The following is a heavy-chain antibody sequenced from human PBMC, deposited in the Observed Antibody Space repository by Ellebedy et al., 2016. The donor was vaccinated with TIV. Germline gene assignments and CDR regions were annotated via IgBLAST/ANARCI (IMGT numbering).Heavy chain of an antibody. Sequence: ASVKVSCKASGYTFTAYHIHWVRQAPGQGLEWMGWIYPYNGDTNYAQKFQGRVTMTRDTSISTGYMELSGLKSDDTAVYYCAREMGGFYSVGFDYWGQGTLVTVSS. CDR2: IYPYNGDT. CDR3: AREMGGFYSVGFDY. J-gene: IGHJ4*02. CDR1: GYTFTAYH. D-gene: IGHD2-15*01. V-gene: IGHV1-2*02.